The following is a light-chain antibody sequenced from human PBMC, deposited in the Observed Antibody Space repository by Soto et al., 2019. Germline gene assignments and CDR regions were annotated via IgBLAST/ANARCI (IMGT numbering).Light chain of an antibody. CDR2: DAS. V-gene: IGKV1-5*01. Sequence: IQMTLSPSTLSVSVGDRVTITFLSSQSISSWLAWYQQKPGRAPKLLISDASSLERGVPSRFSGSGSGTEFTLTISSLQPDDFGTYYCQQYHSYSTWTFGQGTKVDIK. CDR1: QSISSW. J-gene: IGKJ1*01. CDR3: QQYHSYSTWT.